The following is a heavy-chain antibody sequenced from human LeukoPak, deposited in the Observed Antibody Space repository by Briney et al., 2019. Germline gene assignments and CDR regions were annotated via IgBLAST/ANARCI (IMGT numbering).Heavy chain of an antibody. CDR3: ARGSDLYCYDTSGGWFDP. D-gene: IGHD3-22*01. V-gene: IGHV3-20*04. J-gene: IGHJ5*02. Sequence: GGSLRLSCAASGFTFDDYGMNWVRQAPGKGLEWVSGLNWNGGSTGYADSVKGRFTISRDNAKNSLYLQMNSLRVEDTALYYCARGSDLYCYDTSGGWFDPWGQGTLVTVSS. CDR2: LNWNGGST. CDR1: GFTFDDYG.